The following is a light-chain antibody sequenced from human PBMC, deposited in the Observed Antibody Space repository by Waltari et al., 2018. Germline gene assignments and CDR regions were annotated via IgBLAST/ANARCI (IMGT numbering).Light chain of an antibody. CDR2: DVN. V-gene: IGLV2-14*03. CDR1: SSDVGYFNS. Sequence: QSALTQPASVSASPGESITISCPATSSDVGYFNSVSWYQQHPGKAPKFLIYDVNNRPSGVSHRFSGSKSGNTASLTISGLQAEDEAVYYCSSFTTSSTLLFGGGTKLTVL. CDR3: SSFTTSSTLL. J-gene: IGLJ2*01.